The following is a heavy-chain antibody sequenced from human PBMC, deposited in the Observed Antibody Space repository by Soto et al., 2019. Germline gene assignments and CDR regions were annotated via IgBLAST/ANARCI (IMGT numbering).Heavy chain of an antibody. J-gene: IGHJ2*01. CDR3: VRHFARYRDYERFWCFDL. D-gene: IGHD4-17*01. CDR1: DGSISTRDYY. Sequence: QRQLRESGPGLVKPSETLSLTCSVSDGSISTRDYYWGWIRQPPGKGLEWSASLSSGLSTYYSPSLKCRVTVREDTSQNQIRLRLTSVTAADTAVYYCVRHFARYRDYERFWCFDLWGRGTLVTVSS. V-gene: IGHV4-39*01. CDR2: LSSGLST.